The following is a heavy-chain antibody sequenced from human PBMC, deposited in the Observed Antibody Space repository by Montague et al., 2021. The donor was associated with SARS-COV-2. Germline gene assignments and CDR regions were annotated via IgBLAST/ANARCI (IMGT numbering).Heavy chain of an antibody. Sequence: SETLSLTCTASGGSIGAYYWSWIRQPPGKGLEWIGYIDNSGSTNHNPSLGSRVTMSVGTSKNQFSLKLNSVTAADTAVYYCARHGGNDAFDIWGRGTMVTVSS. CDR2: IDNSGST. CDR1: GGSIGAYY. D-gene: IGHD4-23*01. CDR3: ARHGGNDAFDI. V-gene: IGHV4-59*01. J-gene: IGHJ3*02.